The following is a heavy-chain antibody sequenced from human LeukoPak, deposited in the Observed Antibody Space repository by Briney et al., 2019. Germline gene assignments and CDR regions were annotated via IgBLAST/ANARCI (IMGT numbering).Heavy chain of an antibody. V-gene: IGHV3-21*01. Sequence: GGSLRLSCAASGFTFSSYSMNWVRQAPGKGLEWVSSISSSSSYIYYADSVKGRFTISRDNAKNSLYLQMNSLRAEDMAVYYCASSYYYDSSGYYTAAFDYWGQGTLVTVSS. J-gene: IGHJ4*02. D-gene: IGHD3-22*01. CDR3: ASSYYYDSSGYYTAAFDY. CDR2: ISSSSSYI. CDR1: GFTFSSYS.